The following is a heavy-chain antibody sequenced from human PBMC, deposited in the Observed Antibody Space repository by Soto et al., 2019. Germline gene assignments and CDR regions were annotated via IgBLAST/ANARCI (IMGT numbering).Heavy chain of an antibody. CDR2: ISGSGGST. Sequence: GGSLRLSCAASGFTFSSYAMSWVRQAPGKGLEWVSAISGSGGSTYYADSVKGRFTISRDNSKNTLYLQMNSLRAGDTAVYYCAKWFRGDADRDVDYWGQGTLVTVSS. CDR3: AKWFRGDADRDVDY. J-gene: IGHJ4*02. D-gene: IGHD3-10*01. CDR1: GFTFSSYA. V-gene: IGHV3-23*01.